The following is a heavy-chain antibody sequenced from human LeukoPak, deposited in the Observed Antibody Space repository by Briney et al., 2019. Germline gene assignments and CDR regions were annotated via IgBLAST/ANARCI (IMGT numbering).Heavy chain of an antibody. D-gene: IGHD3-10*01. J-gene: IGHJ6*03. Sequence: GGSLRLSCAASGFTFSSYWMHWVRQAPGKGLVWVSRINSDGSSTSYADSVKGRFTISRDNAKNSLYLQMNSLRAEDTALYYCASSSNYYGSRSYYNEFSYYYMDVWGKGTTVTVSS. CDR2: INSDGSST. CDR3: ASSSNYYGSRSYYNEFSYYYMDV. V-gene: IGHV3-74*01. CDR1: GFTFSSYW.